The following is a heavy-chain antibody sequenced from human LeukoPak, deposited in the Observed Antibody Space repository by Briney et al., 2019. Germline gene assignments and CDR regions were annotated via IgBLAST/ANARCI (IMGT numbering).Heavy chain of an antibody. CDR1: GFTFSSYA. CDR3: AKIPTWFGDHHYFDY. Sequence: PGGSLRLSCAASGFTFSSYAMSWVRQAPGKGLEWVSAISGSGGSTYYADSVKGRFTISRDNSKNTLYLQMNSLRAEDTAVYYCAKIPTWFGDHHYFDYWGQGTLVTVSS. D-gene: IGHD3-10*01. J-gene: IGHJ4*02. V-gene: IGHV3-23*01. CDR2: ISGSGGST.